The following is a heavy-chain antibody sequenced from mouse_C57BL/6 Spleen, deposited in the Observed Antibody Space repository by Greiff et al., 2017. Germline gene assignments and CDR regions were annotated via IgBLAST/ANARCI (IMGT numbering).Heavy chain of an antibody. CDR3: TRPMGFAY. V-gene: IGHV1-15*01. CDR1: GYTFTDYE. J-gene: IGHJ3*01. Sequence: QVQLQQSGAELVRPGASVTLSCTASGYTFTDYEMHWVKQTPVHGLEWIGAIDPETGGTAYNQKFKGKAILTADKSSSTAYMELRSLTSEDSAVYYCTRPMGFAYWGKGTLVTVSA. CDR2: IDPETGGT.